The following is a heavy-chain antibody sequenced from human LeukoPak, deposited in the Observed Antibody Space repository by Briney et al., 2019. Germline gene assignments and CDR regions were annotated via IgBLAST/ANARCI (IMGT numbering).Heavy chain of an antibody. CDR1: GGSISSYY. J-gene: IGHJ4*02. D-gene: IGHD3-16*02. CDR3: ARGDAFGGVIVIPVDY. V-gene: IGHV4-39*07. Sequence: NPSETLSLTCTVSGGSISSYYWGWIRQPPGKGLEWIGSIYYSGSTYYNPSLKSRVTISVDTSKNQFSLKLSSVTAADTAVYYCARGDAFGGVIVIPVDYWGQGTLVTVSS. CDR2: IYYSGST.